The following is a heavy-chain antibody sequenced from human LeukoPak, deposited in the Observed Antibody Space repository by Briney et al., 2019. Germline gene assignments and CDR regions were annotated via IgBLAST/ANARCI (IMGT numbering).Heavy chain of an antibody. CDR2: IIPIFGTA. D-gene: IGHD6-19*01. Sequence: ASVKVSCKASGGTFSSYAISWVRQAPGQGLEWMGGIIPIFGTANYAQKFQGRVTITADESTSTAYMELSSVTAADTAVYYCARDIWPYSSGWYRNYGYFDLWGRGTLVTVSS. CDR1: GGTFSSYA. J-gene: IGHJ2*01. CDR3: ARDIWPYSSGWYRNYGYFDL. V-gene: IGHV1-69*13.